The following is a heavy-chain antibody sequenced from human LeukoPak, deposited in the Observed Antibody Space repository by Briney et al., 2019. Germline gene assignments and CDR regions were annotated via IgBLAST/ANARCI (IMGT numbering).Heavy chain of an antibody. CDR1: GGSFSGYY. Sequence: SEALSLTCAVYGGSFSGYYWSWLRQPPGKGLEWVGEINHSGSTKYNPSLKSRVTISVDTSKNQFSLKLSSVTAADTAVYYCARGRDVDTAMVTSYSDYWGQGTRVTVSS. CDR3: ARGRDVDTAMVTSYSDY. CDR2: INHSGST. D-gene: IGHD5-18*01. V-gene: IGHV4-34*01. J-gene: IGHJ4*02.